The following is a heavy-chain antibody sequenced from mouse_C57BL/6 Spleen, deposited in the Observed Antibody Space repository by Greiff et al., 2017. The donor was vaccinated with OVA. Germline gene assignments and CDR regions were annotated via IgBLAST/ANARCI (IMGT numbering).Heavy chain of an antibody. V-gene: IGHV1-15*01. CDR3: TRSREFITTVVPPMDY. D-gene: IGHD1-1*01. CDR1: GYTFTDYE. J-gene: IGHJ4*01. CDR2: IDPETGGT. Sequence: QVQLKESGAELVRPGASVTLSCKASGYTFTDYEMHWVKQTPVHGLEWIGAIDPETGGTAYNQKFKGKAILTADKSSSTAYMELRSLTSEASAVYYCTRSREFITTVVPPMDYWGQGTSVTVSS.